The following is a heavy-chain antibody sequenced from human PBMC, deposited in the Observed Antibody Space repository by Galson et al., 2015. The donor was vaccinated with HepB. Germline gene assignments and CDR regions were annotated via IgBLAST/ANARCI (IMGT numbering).Heavy chain of an antibody. J-gene: IGHJ3*02. CDR1: DYTFTKYG. CDR3: ARKGYYETSGYSTDDALDI. CDR2: ISVYNGDT. V-gene: IGHV1-18*01. D-gene: IGHD3-22*01. Sequence: SVKVSCKASDYTFTKYGICWVRQAPGQGLEWMGWISVYNGDTNYPPNLQGRVTMPTDTSTSTAYMELRSLRSDDTAVYYCARKGYYETSGYSTDDALDIWGQGTMVTVSS.